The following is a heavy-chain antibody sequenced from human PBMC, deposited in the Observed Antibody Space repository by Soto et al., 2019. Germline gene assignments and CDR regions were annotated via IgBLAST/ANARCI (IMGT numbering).Heavy chain of an antibody. CDR1: GGTFSSYA. CDR2: IIPIFGTA. CDR3: ARVPQAGAYDFGSADQGWFDY. J-gene: IGHJ4*02. D-gene: IGHD3-3*01. Sequence: QVQLVQSGAEVKKPGSSVKVSCKASGGTFSSYAISWVRQAPGQGLEWMGGIIPIFGTANYAQKFQGRVTITAEESTSTAHMGLSSRRSEDTAVYYGARVPQAGAYDFGSADQGWFDYWGQGTLVTVSS. V-gene: IGHV1-69*01.